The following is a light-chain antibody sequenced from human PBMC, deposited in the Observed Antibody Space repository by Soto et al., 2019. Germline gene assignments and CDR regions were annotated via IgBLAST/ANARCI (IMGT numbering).Light chain of an antibody. CDR2: RAS. J-gene: IGKJ4*01. Sequence: EIVLTQSPGTLSLSPGERATLSCRASQSVSSNYVAWYQQKPGQTPKVLIYRASSRATGIPDRFSGSGSGTDFTLTISRLEPEDFAMYYCQQYGSSPLTFGGGTQ. V-gene: IGKV3-20*01. CDR3: QQYGSSPLT. CDR1: QSVSSNY.